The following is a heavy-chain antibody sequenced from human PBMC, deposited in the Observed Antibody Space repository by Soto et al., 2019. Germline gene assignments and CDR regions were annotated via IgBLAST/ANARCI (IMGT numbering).Heavy chain of an antibody. V-gene: IGHV3-23*01. CDR1: GFTFSSYA. Sequence: GGSLRLSCAASGFTFSSYAMSWVRQAPGKGLEWVSAISGSGGSTYYADSVKGRFTISRDNSKNTLYLQMNSLRAEDKAVYYCAKRRLKYYDFWSGYSKGYYFDYWGQGTLVTVSS. D-gene: IGHD3-3*01. J-gene: IGHJ4*02. CDR2: ISGSGGST. CDR3: AKRRLKYYDFWSGYSKGYYFDY.